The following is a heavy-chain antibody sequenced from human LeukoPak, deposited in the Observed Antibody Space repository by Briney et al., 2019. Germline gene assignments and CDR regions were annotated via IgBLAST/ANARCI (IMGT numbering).Heavy chain of an antibody. Sequence: PSETLSLTCTVSGGSISSDYWSWIRQPAGKGLEWIGRIYSSGSTDYNPSLMSRVTISVDTSKNQFSLKLSSVTAADTAIYYCARSYCTGGSCYSGLGSADYWGQGTLVTVSS. J-gene: IGHJ4*02. CDR2: IYSSGST. CDR3: ARSYCTGGSCYSGLGSADY. V-gene: IGHV4-4*07. D-gene: IGHD2-15*01. CDR1: GGSISSDY.